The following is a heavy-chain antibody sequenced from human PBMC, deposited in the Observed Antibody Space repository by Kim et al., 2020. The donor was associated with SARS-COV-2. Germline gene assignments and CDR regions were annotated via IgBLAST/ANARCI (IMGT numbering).Heavy chain of an antibody. V-gene: IGHV3-74*01. D-gene: IGHD3-22*01. J-gene: IGHJ1*01. CDR3: ARAGDYDISGYYGFFHH. Sequence: VKGRFTISRDNAKNTLYLQMNSLRPEDTAVYYCARAGDYDISGYYGFFHHWCQGALVTVSS.